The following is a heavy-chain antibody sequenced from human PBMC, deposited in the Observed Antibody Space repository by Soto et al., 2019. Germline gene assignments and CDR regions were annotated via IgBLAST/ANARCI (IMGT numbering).Heavy chain of an antibody. Sequence: VQLQESGPGLVKPSETLSLTCTVSGDSMNSYYWNWIRQPPGKGLEWIGYVYYSGSTNYNPSLKGRATTPVNTSKNHFSRRLISVTAADRAVNYGAKGKTYVGSGYPAGTSWGQETLVIVPS. CDR2: VYYSGST. V-gene: IGHV4-59*01. J-gene: IGHJ5*02. CDR1: GDSMNSYY. CDR3: AKGKTYVGSGYPAGTS. D-gene: IGHD3-22*01.